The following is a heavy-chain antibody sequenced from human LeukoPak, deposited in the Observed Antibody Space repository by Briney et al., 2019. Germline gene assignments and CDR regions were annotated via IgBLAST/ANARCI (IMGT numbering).Heavy chain of an antibody. CDR3: ARREVPDA. V-gene: IGHV1-2*02. CDR1: GYTFTGYY. CDR2: INPNSGGT. Sequence: ASVKVSCKASGYTFTGYYMHWVRQAPGQGLEWMGWINPNSGGTNYAQKFQGRVIMTRDKSISTAYLQWSSLKASDTAMYYCARREVPDAWGQGTLVTVSS. D-gene: IGHD2-2*01. J-gene: IGHJ4*02.